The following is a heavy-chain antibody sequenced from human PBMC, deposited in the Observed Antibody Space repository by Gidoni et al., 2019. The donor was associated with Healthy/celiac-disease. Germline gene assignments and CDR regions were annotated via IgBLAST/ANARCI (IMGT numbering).Heavy chain of an antibody. CDR1: GGSVTSGSYY. J-gene: IGHJ5*02. D-gene: IGHD5-18*01. CDR2: IYYSGSI. CDR3: ARGRGYSYGYQFDP. Sequence: QVQLQESGPGLVKPSETLSLTCTVPGGSVTSGSYYWSWIRQPPGKGLEWIGYIYYSGSINYHPSLKSRVTISADTSKNQFSLKLSSVTAADTAVYYCARGRGYSYGYQFDPWGQGTLVTVSS. V-gene: IGHV4-61*01.